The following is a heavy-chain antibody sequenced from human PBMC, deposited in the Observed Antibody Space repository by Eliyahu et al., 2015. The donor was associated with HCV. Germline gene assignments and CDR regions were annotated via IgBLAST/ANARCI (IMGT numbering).Heavy chain of an antibody. CDR2: THHSGRS. CDR1: XGSISSXX. Sequence: QVQLQESAPGLVKPSETLSXICTVSXGSISSXXWSWXRXPPGXGLXXIWYTHHSGRSYCNPPLKSRVTISIDTSKNQLSLKLSSVTAADTAVYYCASGGGGIAVAGTGGWFDPWGQGTLVTVSS. V-gene: IGHV4-59*01. CDR3: ASGGGGIAVAGTGGWFDP. D-gene: IGHD6-19*01. J-gene: IGHJ5*02.